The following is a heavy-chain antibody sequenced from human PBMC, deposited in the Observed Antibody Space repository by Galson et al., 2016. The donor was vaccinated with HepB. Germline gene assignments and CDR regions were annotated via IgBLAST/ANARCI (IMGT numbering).Heavy chain of an antibody. CDR1: GFTFSDYY. CDR3: AVRRLSSSWSHYFDY. D-gene: IGHD6-13*01. J-gene: IGHJ4*02. CDR2: IDGASSKT. Sequence: SLRLSCAASGFTFSDYYMNWIRQAPGKGLEWVSYIDGASSKTNYADSVKGRFTISRDNAKKSLYLQMNSLRAEDRAVYYCAVRRLSSSWSHYFDYWGQGTLVTVSS. V-gene: IGHV3-11*03.